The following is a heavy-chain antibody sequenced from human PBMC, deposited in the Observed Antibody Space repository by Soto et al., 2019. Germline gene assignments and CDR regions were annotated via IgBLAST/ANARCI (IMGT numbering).Heavy chain of an antibody. D-gene: IGHD1-1*01. CDR1: GFSFPIYW. CDR2: FYYGVYDT. V-gene: IGHV5-51*01. Sequence: GESLKLCCKGIGFSFPIYWIGWVRQMPGKVLGWMGFFYYGVYDTRYSPAVQVHVTISPDKSISTADLQWSSLKASDTAMYYGARRVPKTGIGSYGFDPWGQGXLVTVYS. J-gene: IGHJ5*02. CDR3: ARRVPKTGIGSYGFDP.